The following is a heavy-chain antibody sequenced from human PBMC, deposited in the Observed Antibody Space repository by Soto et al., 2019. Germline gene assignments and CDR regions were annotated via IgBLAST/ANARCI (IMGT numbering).Heavy chain of an antibody. Sequence: QVQLVQSGAEVKKPGASVKVSCKASGYTFTIYGISWVRQAPGQGLEWMGWISAYNGNTNYAQKRQGRVTMTTYTSTSTAYMELRSPRSDDKCVYYCAREGPPAHYWGQGTLATVSS. CDR2: ISAYNGNT. J-gene: IGHJ4*02. CDR1: GYTFTIYG. V-gene: IGHV1-18*01. CDR3: AREGPPAHY. D-gene: IGHD2-2*01.